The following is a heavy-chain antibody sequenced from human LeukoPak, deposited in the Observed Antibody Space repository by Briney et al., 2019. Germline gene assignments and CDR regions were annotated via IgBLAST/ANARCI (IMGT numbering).Heavy chain of an antibody. J-gene: IGHJ4*02. CDR3: ASGRNYDFWSGYYHYFDY. CDR2: IYYSGST. D-gene: IGHD3-3*01. V-gene: IGHV4-39*01. CDR1: GGSISSSSHY. Sequence: PSETLSLTCTVSGGSISSSSHYWGWIRQPPGKGLEWIGSIYYSGSTYYNPSLKSRVTISVDTSKNQFSLKLSSVTAADTAVYYCASGRNYDFWSGYYHYFDYWGQGTLVTVSS.